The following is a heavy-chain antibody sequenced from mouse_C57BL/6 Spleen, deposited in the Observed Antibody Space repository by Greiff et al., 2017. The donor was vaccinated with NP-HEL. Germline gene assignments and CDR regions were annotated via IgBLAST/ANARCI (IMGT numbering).Heavy chain of an antibody. D-gene: IGHD1-1*01. V-gene: IGHV5-17*01. J-gene: IGHJ3*01. Sequence: VQLKESGGGLVKPGGSLKLSCAASGFTFSDYGMHWVRQAPEKGLEWVAYISSGSSTIYYADTVKGRFTISRDNAKNTLFLQMTSLRSEDTAMYYCARGDYYGSSSFAYWGQGTLVTVSA. CDR1: GFTFSDYG. CDR3: ARGDYYGSSSFAY. CDR2: ISSGSSTI.